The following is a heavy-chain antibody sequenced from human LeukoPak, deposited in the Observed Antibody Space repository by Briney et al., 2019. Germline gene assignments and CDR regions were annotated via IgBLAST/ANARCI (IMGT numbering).Heavy chain of an antibody. CDR3: ATLHQNWFDP. Sequence: SETLSLTCSVSGGSISSGGYYWSWIRQHPGKGLEWIGYIYYSGSTYYNPSLKSRVTISVDTSKNQFSLKLSSVTAADTAVYYCATLHQNWFDPWGQGTLVTVSS. CDR2: IYYSGST. V-gene: IGHV4-31*03. CDR1: GGSISSGGYY. J-gene: IGHJ5*02.